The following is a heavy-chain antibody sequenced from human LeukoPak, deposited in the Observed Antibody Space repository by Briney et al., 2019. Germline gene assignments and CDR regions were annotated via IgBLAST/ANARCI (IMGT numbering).Heavy chain of an antibody. D-gene: IGHD6-6*01. CDR1: GGSFSGYY. J-gene: IGHJ4*02. CDR2: INHSGST. CDR3: ARFGDEYSSSSGTY. V-gene: IGHV4-34*01. Sequence: SETLSLTCAVYGGSFSGYYWSWIRQPPGKGLEWTGEINHSGSTNYNPSLKSRVTISVDTSKNQFSLKLSSVTAADTAVYYCARFGDEYSSSSGTYWGQGTLVTVSS.